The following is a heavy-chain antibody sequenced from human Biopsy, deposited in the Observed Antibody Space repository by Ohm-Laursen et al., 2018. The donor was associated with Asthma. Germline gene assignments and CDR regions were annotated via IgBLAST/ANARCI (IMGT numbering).Heavy chain of an antibody. V-gene: IGHV3-53*05. Sequence: GSLRLSCAASGFTVSRDHMFWVRQAPGKGLEWVSVIYSGGTSHTADSVRGRFTISRDFSKNTLHLQMHSLRPDDTAVYYCARGGYYGDRRHHNGLDVWGQGTTVTVSS. CDR1: GFTVSRDH. CDR3: ARGGYYGDRRHHNGLDV. D-gene: IGHD4-17*01. CDR2: IYSGGTS. J-gene: IGHJ6*02.